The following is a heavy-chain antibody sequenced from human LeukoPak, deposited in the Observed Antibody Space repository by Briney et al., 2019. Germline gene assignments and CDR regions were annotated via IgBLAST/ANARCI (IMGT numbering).Heavy chain of an antibody. J-gene: IGHJ5*02. CDR1: GGSISSGGYY. CDR2: IYYSGST. V-gene: IGHV4-31*03. Sequence: SETLSLTCTVSGGSISSGGYYCSWIRQHPGKGLEWIGYIYYSGSTYYNPSLKSRVTISVDTSKNQFSLKLSSVTAADTAVYYCARDTGSSWSNWFDPWGQGTLVTVSS. CDR3: ARDTGSSWSNWFDP. D-gene: IGHD6-13*01.